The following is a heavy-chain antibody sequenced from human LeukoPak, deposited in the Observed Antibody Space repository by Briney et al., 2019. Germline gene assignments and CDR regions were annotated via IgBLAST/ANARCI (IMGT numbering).Heavy chain of an antibody. V-gene: IGHV1-69*04. CDR3: ARDYGYCSSTSCSRNWFDP. CDR2: IIPILGIA. Sequence: GASVNVSCKASVGTFSSYTISWVRQAPGQGLEWMGRIIPILGIANYAQKLQGRVTITADKSTSTAYMELSRLRSEDTAVYYCARDYGYCSSTSCSRNWFDPWGQGTLVTVSS. CDR1: VGTFSSYT. D-gene: IGHD2-2*03. J-gene: IGHJ5*02.